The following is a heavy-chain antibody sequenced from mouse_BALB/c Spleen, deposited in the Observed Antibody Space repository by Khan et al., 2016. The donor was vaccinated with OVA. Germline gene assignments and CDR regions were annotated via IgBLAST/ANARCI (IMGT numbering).Heavy chain of an antibody. V-gene: IGHV9-3-1*01. CDR3: ARPPYFSYTLDH. Sequence: QIQLVQSGPELKKPGETVKISCKASGYSFTNYGMNWVKQSPGKALKWMGWINTYTGKPTYAADFKGRFAFSLETSASTAYLQINNLNNDDTATYCGARPPYFSYTLDHWGQGTSVTVSS. CDR2: INTYTGKP. J-gene: IGHJ4*01. CDR1: GYSFTNYG. D-gene: IGHD2-10*01.